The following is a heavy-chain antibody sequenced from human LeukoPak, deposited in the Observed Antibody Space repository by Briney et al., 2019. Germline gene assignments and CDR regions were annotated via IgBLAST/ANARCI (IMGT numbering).Heavy chain of an antibody. CDR1: GYTFTGYY. D-gene: IGHD4-23*01. V-gene: IGHV1-2*02. CDR2: INSNSGGT. J-gene: IGHJ3*02. Sequence: ASVKVSCKASGYTFTGYYMHWVRQAPGQGLEWMGWINSNSGGTNYAQKFQGRVTMTRDTSISTAYMELSRLRSDDTAVYYCATATGIDYGGNSYDAFDIWGQGTMVTVSS. CDR3: ATATGIDYGGNSYDAFDI.